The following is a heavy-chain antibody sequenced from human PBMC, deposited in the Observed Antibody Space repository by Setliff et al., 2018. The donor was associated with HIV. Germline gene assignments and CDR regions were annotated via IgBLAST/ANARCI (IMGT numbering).Heavy chain of an antibody. D-gene: IGHD6-13*01. CDR1: GGSISSYY. CDR2: IYYSGST. Sequence: SETLSLTCTVSGGSISSYYWSWIRQPPGKGLEWIGYIYYSGSTNYNPSLKSRVTISVDTSKNQFSLKLGSVTAADTAVYYCAREYPSSSWFYFDFWGQGTLVTVSS. J-gene: IGHJ4*02. V-gene: IGHV4-59*12. CDR3: AREYPSSSWFYFDF.